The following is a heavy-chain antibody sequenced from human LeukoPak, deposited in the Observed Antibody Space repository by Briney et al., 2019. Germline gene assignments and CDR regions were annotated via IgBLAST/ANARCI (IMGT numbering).Heavy chain of an antibody. V-gene: IGHV3-23*01. CDR1: GFTFSSYA. CDR3: AKRVRYCSGGSCYYYYYGMDV. Sequence: PGGSLRLSCAASGFTFSSYAMSWVRQAPGKGPEWVSAISGSGGGTYYADSVKGRFTISRDNSKNTLYLQMNSLRAEDTAVYYCAKRVRYCSGGSCYYYYYGMDVWGQGTTVTVSS. CDR2: ISGSGGGT. J-gene: IGHJ6*02. D-gene: IGHD2-15*01.